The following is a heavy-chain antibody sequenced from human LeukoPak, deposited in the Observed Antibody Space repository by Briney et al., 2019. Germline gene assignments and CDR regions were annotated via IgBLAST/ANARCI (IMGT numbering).Heavy chain of an antibody. CDR2: INHSGST. Sequence: PSETLSLTCAVYGVSFSGYYWSWIRQPPGKGLEWIGEINHSGSTNYNPSLKSRVTISVDTSKNQFSLKLSSVTAADTAVYYCARVSPQTAAGTRYYYYYGMDVWGQGTTVTVSS. D-gene: IGHD6-13*01. CDR3: ARVSPQTAAGTRYYYYYGMDV. V-gene: IGHV4-34*01. CDR1: GVSFSGYY. J-gene: IGHJ6*02.